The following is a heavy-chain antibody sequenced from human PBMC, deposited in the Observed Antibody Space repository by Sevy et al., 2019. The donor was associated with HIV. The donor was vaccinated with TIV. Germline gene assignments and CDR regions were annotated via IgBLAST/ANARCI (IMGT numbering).Heavy chain of an antibody. CDR3: AKDPSLQLVLDY. Sequence: GGSLRLSCAASGFIFSTYGMHWVRQAPGNGLEWVALISFDGSKKYYADSVKGRFTISRDNSKNTLYLEMSSLRAEDTAVYYCAKDPSLQLVLDYWGQGTLVTVSS. CDR1: GFIFSTYG. V-gene: IGHV3-30*18. CDR2: ISFDGSKK. J-gene: IGHJ4*02. D-gene: IGHD6-6*01.